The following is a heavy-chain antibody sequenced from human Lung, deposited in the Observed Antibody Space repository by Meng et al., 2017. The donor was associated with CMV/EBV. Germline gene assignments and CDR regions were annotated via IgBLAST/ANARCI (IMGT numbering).Heavy chain of an antibody. J-gene: IGHJ4*01. CDR1: GYTFTGYG. V-gene: IGHV1-18*01. CDR3: ARDRLGEPTFDY. Sequence: SVTVSCKTSGYTFTGYGISWVRPAPGQGLEWMGWISTYNDDQTNVQKFQTRITLTTDRSTSTAYMELRNLRSDDTAVYYCARDRLGEPTFDYWGQGTLVTVSS. CDR2: ISTYNDDQ. D-gene: IGHD1-26*01.